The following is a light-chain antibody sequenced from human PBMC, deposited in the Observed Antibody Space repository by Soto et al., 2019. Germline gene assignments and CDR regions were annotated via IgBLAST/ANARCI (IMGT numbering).Light chain of an antibody. CDR1: QSISSY. V-gene: IGKV1-39*01. J-gene: IGKJ4*02. CDR3: QQSYSTPPT. Sequence: DIQMTQSPCSLSASVGDRVTITCRASQSISSYLNWYPQKPGKAPKLLIYAASRLQSGVPSMFSGSGSGTDFTLTISSLQPEDFATYYCQQSYSTPPTFGGGTKVDIK. CDR2: AAS.